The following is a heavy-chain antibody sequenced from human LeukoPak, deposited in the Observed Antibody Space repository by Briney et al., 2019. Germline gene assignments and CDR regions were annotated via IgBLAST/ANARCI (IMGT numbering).Heavy chain of an antibody. V-gene: IGHV1-2*02. CDR3: ARRSSSSDLDF. Sequence: ASVEVSCKASGYTFTDSYIYWVRQAPGPGLEWMGLIIPDSGVTKYAQKFQGRVAMTRDTSISTAYMELSGLTSDDTAVCFCARRSSSSDLDFWGQGTLVTVST. CDR2: IIPDSGVT. J-gene: IGHJ4*02. CDR1: GYTFTDSY. D-gene: IGHD6-6*01.